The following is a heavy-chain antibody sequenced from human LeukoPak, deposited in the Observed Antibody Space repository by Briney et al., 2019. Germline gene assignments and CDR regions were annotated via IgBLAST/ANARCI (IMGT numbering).Heavy chain of an antibody. D-gene: IGHD3-10*01. Sequence: GGSLRLSCVASGLTVSSNCMSWVRQAPGQGLQWASVIYSDGTIYYSDSVKGRFTISRDNSKNILYLQMNSLRAEDTAVYYCARERIYFGSGRDLTDARLFYYYGMDVWGQGTTVTVS. V-gene: IGHV3-53*01. CDR3: ARERIYFGSGRDLTDARLFYYYGMDV. J-gene: IGHJ6*02. CDR2: IYSDGTI. CDR1: GLTVSSNC.